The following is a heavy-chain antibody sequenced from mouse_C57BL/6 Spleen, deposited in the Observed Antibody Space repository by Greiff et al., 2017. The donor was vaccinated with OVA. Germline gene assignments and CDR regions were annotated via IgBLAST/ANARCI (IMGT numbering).Heavy chain of an antibody. CDR2: IYPRSGNT. J-gene: IGHJ2*01. CDR1: GYTFTSYG. CDR3: ARERNRYYFDY. V-gene: IGHV1-81*01. Sequence: VKLQQSGAELARPGASVKLSCKASGYTFTSYGISWVKQRPGQGLEWIGEIYPRSGNTYYNEKFKGKATLTADKSSSTAYMELRSLTSEDSAVYFCARERNRYYFDYWGQGTTLTVSS.